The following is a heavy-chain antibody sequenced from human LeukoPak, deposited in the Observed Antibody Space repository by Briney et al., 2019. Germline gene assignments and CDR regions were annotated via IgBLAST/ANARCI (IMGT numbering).Heavy chain of an antibody. J-gene: IGHJ4*02. Sequence: ASVTVSCTASGYTFTSYGISWVRQAPGQGLEWMGWISAYNGNTNYAQKLQGRVTMTTDTSTSTAYMELRSLRSDDTAVYYCARWYGSGSYEDDYFDYWGQGTLVTVSS. D-gene: IGHD3-10*01. V-gene: IGHV1-18*01. CDR2: ISAYNGNT. CDR1: GYTFTSYG. CDR3: ARWYGSGSYEDDYFDY.